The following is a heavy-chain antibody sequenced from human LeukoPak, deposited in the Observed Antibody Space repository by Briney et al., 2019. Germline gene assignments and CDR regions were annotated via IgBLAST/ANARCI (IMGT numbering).Heavy chain of an antibody. V-gene: IGHV1-2*02. Sequence: ASVKVPCKASGYFFRAYYMHWVRQAPGQGLEWMGWINPSSGDANYAQKFQGRVTMTSDTSISTAYLELNRLRADDTAIYFGARDVHDYGGNSGFDYWGQGSLVIVSS. CDR1: GYFFRAYY. CDR3: ARDVHDYGGNSGFDY. D-gene: IGHD4-23*01. CDR2: INPSSGDA. J-gene: IGHJ4*01.